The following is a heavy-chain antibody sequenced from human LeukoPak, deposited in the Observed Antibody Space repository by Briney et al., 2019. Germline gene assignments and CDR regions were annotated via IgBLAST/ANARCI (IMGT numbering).Heavy chain of an antibody. CDR3: AREWDAYDGYRYNWLDP. CDR2: INPNNGGT. D-gene: IGHD5-18*01. CDR1: GGTFSSYA. Sequence: PGASVKVSCKASGGTFSSYAISWVRQAPGQGLEWMGWINPNNGGTNYAQKFQDRVTMTRDTSITTAYMELSRLRSDDTAVYYCAREWDAYDGYRYNWLDPWGQGTLVTVSS. J-gene: IGHJ5*02. V-gene: IGHV1-2*02.